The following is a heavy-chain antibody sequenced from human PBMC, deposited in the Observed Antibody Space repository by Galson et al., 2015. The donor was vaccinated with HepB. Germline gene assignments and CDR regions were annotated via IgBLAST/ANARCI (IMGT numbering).Heavy chain of an antibody. CDR1: GGSISSGGYS. V-gene: IGHV4-30-2*01. CDR3: ARGLCGGDCSSLDV. D-gene: IGHD2-21*01. CDR2: IYHSGST. J-gene: IGHJ6*02. Sequence: TLSLTCAVSGGSISSGGYSWSWIRQPPGRGLEWIGYIYHSGSTYYNPSLKSRVTISVDRSKNQFSLKLSSVTAADTAVYYCARGLCGGDCSSLDVWGQGTTVTVSS.